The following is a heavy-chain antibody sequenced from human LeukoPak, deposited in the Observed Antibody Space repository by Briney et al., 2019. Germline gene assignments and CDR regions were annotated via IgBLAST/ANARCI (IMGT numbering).Heavy chain of an antibody. CDR2: ISYDGSNK. CDR1: GFTFSSYA. V-gene: IGHV3-30*04. D-gene: IGHD3-10*02. Sequence: PGRSLRLSCAASGFTFSSYAMHWVRQAPGKGLEWVAVISYDGSNKYYADSVKGRFTISRDNSKNTLYLQMNGLRAEDTAVYYCARDGPKVVRGVINYYYYYGMDVWGKGTTVTVSS. CDR3: ARDGPKVVRGVINYYYYYGMDV. J-gene: IGHJ6*04.